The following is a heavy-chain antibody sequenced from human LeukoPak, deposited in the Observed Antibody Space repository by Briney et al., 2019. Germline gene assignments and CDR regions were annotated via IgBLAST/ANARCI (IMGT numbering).Heavy chain of an antibody. J-gene: IGHJ5*02. CDR1: GYTFTGYG. V-gene: IGHV1-18*01. Sequence: ASVKVSCKASGYTFTGYGISWVRQAPGQGLEWMGWISAYDGNTNYAQKLQGRVTMTTDTSTSTAYMELRSLRSDDTAVYYCARGPLFGWELRPFDPWGQGTLVTVSS. D-gene: IGHD1-26*01. CDR2: ISAYDGNT. CDR3: ARGPLFGWELRPFDP.